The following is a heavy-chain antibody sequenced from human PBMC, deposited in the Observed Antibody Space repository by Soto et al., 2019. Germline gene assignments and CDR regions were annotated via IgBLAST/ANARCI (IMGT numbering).Heavy chain of an antibody. CDR2: TYYRSKWYN. Sequence: QVQLQQSGPGLVKPSQTLSLTCAISGDSVSSNSAAWNWIRQSPSRGFEWLGRTYYRSKWYNDYAVSVKSRITINPDTSKNQFSLQLNSVTPEDTAVYYCARTVIAAAGITGNWFDPWGQGTLVTVSS. J-gene: IGHJ5*02. V-gene: IGHV6-1*01. D-gene: IGHD6-13*01. CDR3: ARTVIAAAGITGNWFDP. CDR1: GDSVSSNSAA.